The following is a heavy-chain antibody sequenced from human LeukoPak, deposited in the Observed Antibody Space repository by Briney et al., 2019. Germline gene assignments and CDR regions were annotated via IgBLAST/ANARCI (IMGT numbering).Heavy chain of an antibody. Sequence: SETLSLTCAVSGYSISSGYYWSWIRQPPGKGLEWIGEINHSGSTNYNPSLKSRVTISVDTSKNQFSLKLSSVTAADTAVYYCARGSIVAAAGTLQHWGQGTLVTVSS. D-gene: IGHD6-13*01. CDR1: GYSISSGYY. J-gene: IGHJ1*01. CDR2: INHSGST. V-gene: IGHV4-34*01. CDR3: ARGSIVAAAGTLQH.